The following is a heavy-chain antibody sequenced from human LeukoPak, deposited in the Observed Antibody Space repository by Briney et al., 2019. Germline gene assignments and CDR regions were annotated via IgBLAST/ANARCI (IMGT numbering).Heavy chain of an antibody. CDR1: GFTFSSYA. CDR3: AKELSSGSGWYSILAEYFQH. D-gene: IGHD6-19*01. J-gene: IGHJ1*01. V-gene: IGHV3-23*01. Sequence: GGSLRLSCAASGFTFSSYAMSWVRRAPGKGLEWVSAISGSGGSTYYADSVKGRFTISRDNSKNTLYLQTNSLRAEDTAAYYCAKELSSGSGWYSILAEYFQHWGQGTLVTVSS. CDR2: ISGSGGST.